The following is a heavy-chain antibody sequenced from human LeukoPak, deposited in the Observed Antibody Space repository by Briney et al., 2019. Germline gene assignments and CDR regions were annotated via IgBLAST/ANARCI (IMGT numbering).Heavy chain of an antibody. CDR2: ISYDGRNK. D-gene: IGHD2-2*01. CDR3: ARDIGYCSSTTCYSFQY. J-gene: IGHJ4*02. V-gene: IGHV3-30*04. Sequence: GGSLRLSSAASGFTFSSYAIHWVRQAPGKGLEWVALISYDGRNKYYADSVKGRFTISRDNSKNTLYLQMNSLRAEDTAVYYCARDIGYCSSTTCYSFQYWGQGTLVTVSS. CDR1: GFTFSSYA.